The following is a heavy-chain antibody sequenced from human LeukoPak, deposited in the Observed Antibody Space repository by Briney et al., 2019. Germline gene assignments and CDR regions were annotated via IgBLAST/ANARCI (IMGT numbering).Heavy chain of an antibody. Sequence: SETLSLTCTVSGYSISSGYYWGWIRQPPGKGLEWIGSIYHSGSTYYNPSLKSRVTISVDTSKNHFSLKLSSVTAADTAMYYCATTITVTTDYWGQGALVTVSS. D-gene: IGHD4-17*01. J-gene: IGHJ4*02. CDR3: ATTITVTTDY. CDR1: GYSISSGYY. CDR2: IYHSGST. V-gene: IGHV4-38-2*02.